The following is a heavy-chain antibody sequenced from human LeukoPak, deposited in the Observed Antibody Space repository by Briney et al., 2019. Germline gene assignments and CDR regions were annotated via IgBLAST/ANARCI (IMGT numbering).Heavy chain of an antibody. CDR2: IYTSGST. V-gene: IGHV4-4*07. CDR1: GGSISSYY. CDR3: ARDATMVRGVIIEYNWFDP. J-gene: IGHJ5*02. Sequence: SETLSLTCTVSGGSISSYYWSWIRQPAGKGPEWIGRIYTSGSTNYNPSLKSRVTMSVDTSKNQFSLKLSSVTAAGTAVYYCARDATMVRGVIIEYNWFDPWGQGTLVTVSS. D-gene: IGHD3-10*01.